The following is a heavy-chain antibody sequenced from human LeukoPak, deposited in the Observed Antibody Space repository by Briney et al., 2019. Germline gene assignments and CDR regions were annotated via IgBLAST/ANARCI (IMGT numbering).Heavy chain of an antibody. CDR3: ARDPEDSRHPYGMDV. CDR2: ISSSSSYI. Sequence: GGSLRLSCAASGFTFSSYSMNWVRQAPGKGLEWVSSISSSSSYIYYADSVKGRFTISRDNAKNSLYLQMNSLRAEDTAVYYCARDPEDSRHPYGMDVWGQGTTVTVSS. D-gene: IGHD3-22*01. J-gene: IGHJ6*02. CDR1: GFTFSSYS. V-gene: IGHV3-21*01.